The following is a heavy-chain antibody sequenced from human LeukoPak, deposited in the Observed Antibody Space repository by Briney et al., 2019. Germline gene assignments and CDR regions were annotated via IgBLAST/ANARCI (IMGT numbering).Heavy chain of an antibody. CDR1: GGTFSSYA. J-gene: IGHJ4*02. CDR2: IIPIFGTA. V-gene: IGHV1-69*05. Sequence: GSSVKVSCKASGGTFSSYAISWVRQAPGQGLEWMGGIIPIFGTANYAQKFQGRVAITTDESTSTAYMELSSLRSEDTAVYYCARDRIVVVPAAHEDYWGQGTLVTVSS. CDR3: ARDRIVVVPAAHEDY. D-gene: IGHD2-2*01.